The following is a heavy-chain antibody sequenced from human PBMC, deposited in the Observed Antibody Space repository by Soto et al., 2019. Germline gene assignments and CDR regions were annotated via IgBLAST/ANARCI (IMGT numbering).Heavy chain of an antibody. J-gene: IGHJ4*02. D-gene: IGHD4-17*01. CDR3: ARVRYGDFSFQY. CDR1: GYTFTTFH. Sequence: QVHLVQSGAEVRKPGASVKVSCKASGYTFTTFHLHWVRLAPGQGLEWMGWINPDTGDSEYGQKFHGRVTLTRDTSMTTAYMELSSLTSDDKAIYFCARVRYGDFSFQYWGQGTPVSVSS. CDR2: INPDTGDS. V-gene: IGHV1-2*02.